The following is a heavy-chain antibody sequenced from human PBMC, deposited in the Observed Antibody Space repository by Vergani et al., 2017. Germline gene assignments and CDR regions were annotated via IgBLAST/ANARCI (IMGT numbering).Heavy chain of an antibody. Sequence: QVQLQESGPGLVKPSETLSLTCTVSGGSISSYYWSWIRQPAGKGLEWIGRIYTSGSTNYNPSLKSRVTISVDTSKNQFSLKLSSVTAADTAVYYCARGRSNRLAAAGTGLHYWGQGTLVTVSS. V-gene: IGHV4-4*07. J-gene: IGHJ4*02. CDR1: GGSISSYY. CDR2: IYTSGST. D-gene: IGHD6-13*01. CDR3: ARGRSNRLAAAGTGLHY.